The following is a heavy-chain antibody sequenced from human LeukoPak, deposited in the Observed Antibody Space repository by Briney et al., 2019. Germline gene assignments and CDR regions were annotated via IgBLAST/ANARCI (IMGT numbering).Heavy chain of an antibody. Sequence: SQTLSLTCTVSGGSISSGGYYWSWIRQHPGKGLEWMGYIYYSGSTYYNPSLKSRVTISVDTSKNQFSLKLSSVTAADTAMYYCARVPGYYYDSSGYLDYWGQGTLVTVSS. D-gene: IGHD3-22*01. V-gene: IGHV4-31*03. CDR2: IYYSGST. CDR3: ARVPGYYYDSSGYLDY. J-gene: IGHJ4*02. CDR1: GGSISSGGYY.